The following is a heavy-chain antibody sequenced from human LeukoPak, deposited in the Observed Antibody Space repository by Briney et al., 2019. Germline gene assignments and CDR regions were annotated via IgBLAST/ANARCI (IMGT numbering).Heavy chain of an antibody. CDR1: GYTFTGYY. Sequence: ASVKVSCKASGYTFTGYYMHWVRQAPGQGLEWMGWINPNSGATNYAQKFQGGVTTTRDTSITTFYMEVSRLRSDDTAVYYCARYNWNDVVSALDYWGQGTLVTVSS. V-gene: IGHV1-2*02. CDR3: ARYNWNDVVSALDY. J-gene: IGHJ4*02. D-gene: IGHD1-1*01. CDR2: INPNSGAT.